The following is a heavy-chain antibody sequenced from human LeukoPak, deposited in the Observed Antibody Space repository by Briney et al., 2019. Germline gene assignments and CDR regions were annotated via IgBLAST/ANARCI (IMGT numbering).Heavy chain of an antibody. CDR3: ARERLDAFDI. J-gene: IGHJ3*02. Sequence: PGGSLRLSCAAYGFTVSSNYMSWVRQAPGKGLEWVSVIYSGGSTYYADSVKGRFTISRDNSKNTLYLQMNSLRAEDTAVYYCARERLDAFDIWGQGTMVTVSS. CDR1: GFTVSSNY. CDR2: IYSGGST. V-gene: IGHV3-53*01.